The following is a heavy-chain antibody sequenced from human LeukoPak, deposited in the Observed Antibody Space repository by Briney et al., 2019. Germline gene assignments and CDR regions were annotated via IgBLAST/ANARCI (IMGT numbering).Heavy chain of an antibody. D-gene: IGHD6-13*01. J-gene: IGHJ6*02. Sequence: ASVKVSCKASGYTFTGYYMHWVRQAPGQGLEWMGWINPNSGSTNYARKFQGRVTMTRDTSISTAYMELSRLRSDDTAVYYCARVSSSWSLDVWGQGTTVTVSS. CDR2: INPNSGST. CDR3: ARVSSSWSLDV. CDR1: GYTFTGYY. V-gene: IGHV1-2*02.